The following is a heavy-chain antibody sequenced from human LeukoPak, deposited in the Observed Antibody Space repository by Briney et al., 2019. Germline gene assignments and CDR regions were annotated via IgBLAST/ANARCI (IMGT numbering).Heavy chain of an antibody. CDR3: TRRRWSSSSVIGY. CDR2: INHSGST. V-gene: IGHV4-34*01. D-gene: IGHD6-6*01. J-gene: IGHJ4*02. Sequence: PSETLSLTSGVNGGSLGGYYWSWISQTPSNELDWIGEINHSGSTNYNPSLKSRVTISVDTSKNQFYLTLNSLTAADTAVYYCTRRRWSSSSVIGYWGRGTRVTVSS. CDR1: GGSLGGYY.